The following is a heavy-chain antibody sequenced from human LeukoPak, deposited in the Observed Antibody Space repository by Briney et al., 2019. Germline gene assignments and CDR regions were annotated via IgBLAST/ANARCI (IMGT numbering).Heavy chain of an antibody. CDR3: AKDGVGYGSSYACYFDY. CDR2: IRYDGSDK. CDR1: GFTFSSYG. Sequence: GGSLRLSCAGSGFTFSSYGMHAVRQAPGKGLEWVAVIRYDGSDKYYADSVKGRFTISRDSSKNTLSLQRNSVRAEDRAVCYVAKDGVGYGSSYACYFDYWRQGTLVTVSS. D-gene: IGHD6-13*01. J-gene: IGHJ4*02. V-gene: IGHV3-30*02.